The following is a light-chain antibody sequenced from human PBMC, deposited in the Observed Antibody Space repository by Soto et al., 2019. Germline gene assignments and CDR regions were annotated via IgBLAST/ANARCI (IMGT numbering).Light chain of an antibody. CDR1: TSNIGNNY. Sequence: QSVLTQPPSVSAAPGQKVAISCSGSTSNIGNNYVSWYQQLPEKAPKLLIYDTDKRPSGIPDRFSGSKSGTSATLGITGLQTGDEAEYYCAPWDSGLSAVVFGGGTKLTVL. CDR2: DTD. V-gene: IGLV1-51*01. J-gene: IGLJ3*02. CDR3: APWDSGLSAVV.